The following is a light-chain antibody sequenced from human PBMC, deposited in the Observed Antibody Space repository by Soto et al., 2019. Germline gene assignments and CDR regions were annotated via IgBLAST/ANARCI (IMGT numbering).Light chain of an antibody. CDR1: SSDVGGYNY. V-gene: IGLV2-14*03. CDR3: TSYTRSTAWV. Sequence: QSALTQPASVSGSPGQSITISCTGTSSDVGGYNYVSWYQHHPGKAPKLMIYDVSNRPSGVSSRFSGSKSGNTASLTISGLQAEDEADYYCTSYTRSTAWVFGGGTKVTVL. CDR2: DVS. J-gene: IGLJ3*02.